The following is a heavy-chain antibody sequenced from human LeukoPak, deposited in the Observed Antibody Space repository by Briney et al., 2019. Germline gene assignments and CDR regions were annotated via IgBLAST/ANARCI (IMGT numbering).Heavy chain of an antibody. CDR2: IYYSGNT. J-gene: IGHJ4*02. Sequence: SETLSLTCTVPGGSISSYYWSWIRQPPGKGLEWIGYIYYSGNTNYNPSLKSRVTISVDTSKNQFSLKLSSVTAADTAVYYCARYYCSSTICSHFDYWGQGTLVTVSS. CDR1: GGSISSYY. V-gene: IGHV4-59*01. D-gene: IGHD2-2*01. CDR3: ARYYCSSTICSHFDY.